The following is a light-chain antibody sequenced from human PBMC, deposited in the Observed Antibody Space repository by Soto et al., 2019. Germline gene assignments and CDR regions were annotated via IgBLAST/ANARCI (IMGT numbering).Light chain of an antibody. CDR1: QSVSSSY. J-gene: IGKJ1*01. Sequence: EIVLTQPPGTLSLSPGERATLSCRASQSVSSSYLAWYQQKPGQAPRPLIYGASSRAIGIPDRFSGSGSGTDFTLTISRLEPEDFAVYYCQQYGSSPWTFGQGTKLDI. V-gene: IGKV3-20*01. CDR3: QQYGSSPWT. CDR2: GAS.